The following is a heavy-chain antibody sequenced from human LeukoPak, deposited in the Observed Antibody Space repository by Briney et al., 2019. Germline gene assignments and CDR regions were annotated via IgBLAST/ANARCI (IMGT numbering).Heavy chain of an antibody. V-gene: IGHV4-59*01. D-gene: IGHD1-26*01. Sequence: SETLSLTCNVSGGSISSYHWSWIRQPPGKGLEWIGYIYYSGSTNYNPSLESRVTISVDTSKNQFSLKLSSVTAADTAVYYCARDLRGGGFPIVGTDAGAFDIWGQGTMVTVSS. CDR1: GGSISSYH. J-gene: IGHJ3*02. CDR3: ARDLRGGGFPIVGTDAGAFDI. CDR2: IYYSGST.